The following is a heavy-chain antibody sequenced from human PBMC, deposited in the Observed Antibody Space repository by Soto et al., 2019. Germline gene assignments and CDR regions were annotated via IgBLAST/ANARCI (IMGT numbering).Heavy chain of an antibody. V-gene: IGHV4-34*01. Sequence: SETLSLTCAVYGGSFSGFYWNWIRQPPGKGLEWIGEINHSGGTKYNPSLERRVTISVDMSKNQFSLRLSSVTAADTAVYFCAVDDLLIADGIDWFDPWGQGTLVTVAS. CDR2: INHSGGT. CDR1: GGSFSGFY. J-gene: IGHJ5*02. CDR3: AVDDLLIADGIDWFDP. D-gene: IGHD3-9*01.